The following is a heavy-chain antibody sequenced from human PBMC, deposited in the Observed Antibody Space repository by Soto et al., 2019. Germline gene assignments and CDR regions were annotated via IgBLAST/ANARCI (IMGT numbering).Heavy chain of an antibody. CDR2: ISASGGST. CDR1: GFTFSTFD. J-gene: IGHJ4*02. Sequence: EVQLLESGGGLVQPGGSLRVSCVASGFTFSTFDMSWARQAPGKGLEWVSGISASGGSTYYADSVKGRFSISRDNSKNPLYLQRNSLRAEDTAVYHCAKGFYDSNYALNYWGQGTLVSVSS. CDR3: AKGFYDSNYALNY. D-gene: IGHD3-22*01. V-gene: IGHV3-23*01.